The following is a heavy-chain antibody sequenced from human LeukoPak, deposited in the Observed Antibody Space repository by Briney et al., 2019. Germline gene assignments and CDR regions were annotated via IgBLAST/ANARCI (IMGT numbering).Heavy chain of an antibody. CDR2: ISGSGGST. V-gene: IGHV3-23*01. CDR1: GFTFSSYT. Sequence: GGSLRLSCAASGFTFSSYTMSWVRQAPGKGLEWVSAISGSGGSTYYADSVKGRFTISRDHSNNRLYLQVNSLRAEDTAVYYCAREGYNYGWGSFAYWGQGTLVTVSS. J-gene: IGHJ4*02. CDR3: AREGYNYGWGSFAY. D-gene: IGHD5-18*01.